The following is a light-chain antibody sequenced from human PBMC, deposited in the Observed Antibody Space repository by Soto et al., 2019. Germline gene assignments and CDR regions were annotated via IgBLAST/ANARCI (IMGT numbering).Light chain of an antibody. CDR3: QEHNGDLPVA. V-gene: IGKV1-27*01. J-gene: IGKJ3*01. Sequence: DIQMTQSPSSLSASVGDRVTITCRASQAIDPSVAWYQQKPGQVPKLLIYAASTLHSGVPSRFSGSGSGAHFTLTITGLQPEDGATYYFQEHNGDLPVAFGPGNTVDV. CDR1: QAIDPS. CDR2: AAS.